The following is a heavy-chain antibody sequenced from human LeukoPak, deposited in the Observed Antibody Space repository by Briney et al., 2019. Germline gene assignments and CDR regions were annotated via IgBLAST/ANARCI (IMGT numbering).Heavy chain of an antibody. Sequence: PGGSLRLSCAASGFTFSSYWMSWMRQAPGKGLEWVSYISKSGSDKYYADSVKGRFTISRDNAKNSLSLQMNSLRVEDTAVYYCARQDSGSSPYYYYHGMDVWGQGTTVTVSS. D-gene: IGHD1-26*01. V-gene: IGHV3-11*01. J-gene: IGHJ6*02. CDR2: ISKSGSDK. CDR1: GFTFSSYW. CDR3: ARQDSGSSPYYYYHGMDV.